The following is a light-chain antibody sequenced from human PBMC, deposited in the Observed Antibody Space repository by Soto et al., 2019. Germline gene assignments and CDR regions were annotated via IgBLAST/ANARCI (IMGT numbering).Light chain of an antibody. CDR2: AAS. Sequence: DFQMTQCPATLSASVGDRVTITCVASESISSWLAWYQQKPGKAPKVLIYAASTLQSGVPSRFRGSGSGTDFTLTISCLQSEDFETYYCQQYYSYPLTFGGGTKVDIK. J-gene: IGKJ4*01. CDR3: QQYYSYPLT. V-gene: IGKV1-5*01. CDR1: ESISSW.